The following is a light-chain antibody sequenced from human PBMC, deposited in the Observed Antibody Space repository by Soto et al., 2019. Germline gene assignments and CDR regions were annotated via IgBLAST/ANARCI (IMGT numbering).Light chain of an antibody. CDR1: QSVNKAY. CDR2: GAS. CDR3: QQYNYWPRT. J-gene: IGKJ1*01. Sequence: EIVLTQSPCTLVLYTRDRATLSCRASQSVNKAYLAWYQVKPGQAPRRLIYGASSRATGIPDRFSGRGFGTDFTLTISRLQPEDFAVYYCQQYNYWPRTFCQGTKVDIK. V-gene: IGKV3-20*01.